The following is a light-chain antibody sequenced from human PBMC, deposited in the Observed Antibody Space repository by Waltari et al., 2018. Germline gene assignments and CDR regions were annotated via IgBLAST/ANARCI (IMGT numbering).Light chain of an antibody. CDR1: QSVSSNY. CDR3: QQYGSSPYT. J-gene: IGKJ2*01. V-gene: IGKV3-20*01. CDR2: DAS. Sequence: EIVLTQSPGTLSLPPGERATLSCRASQSVSSNYLAWYQQKPGQAPRLLIYDASSWATGIPDRFSGSGSGTDFTLTISRLEPEDFAVYYCQQYGSSPYTFGQGTKLEIK.